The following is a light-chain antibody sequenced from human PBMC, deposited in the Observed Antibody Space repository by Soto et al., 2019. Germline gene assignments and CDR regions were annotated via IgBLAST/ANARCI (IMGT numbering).Light chain of an antibody. V-gene: IGLV2-23*02. J-gene: IGLJ2*01. CDR1: SSDVGSYDL. CDR3: CSYVGSSTYVV. CDR2: EVT. Sequence: QSALTQPASVSGSPGQSITISCTGTSSDVGSYDLVSWYQQHPGKAPKLMIYEVTKRPSGVSNRFSGSKSGNTASLTISGLQAEDEAEYYCCSYVGSSTYVVFGGGTQLTVL.